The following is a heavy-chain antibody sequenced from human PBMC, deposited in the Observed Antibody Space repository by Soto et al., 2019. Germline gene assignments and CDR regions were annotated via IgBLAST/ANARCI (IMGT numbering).Heavy chain of an antibody. CDR1: GGSISSGGYY. CDR2: IYYSGST. V-gene: IGHV4-31*03. Sequence: QVQLQESGPGLVKPSQTLSLTCTVSGGSISSGGYYWSWIRQHPGKGLEWIGYIYYSGSTYYNPSLKSRVHISVDTSKNQFSLKLSSVTAADTAVYYCARDIRDGYNRENEGYGMDVWGQGTTVTVSS. J-gene: IGHJ6*02. D-gene: IGHD5-12*01. CDR3: ARDIRDGYNRENEGYGMDV.